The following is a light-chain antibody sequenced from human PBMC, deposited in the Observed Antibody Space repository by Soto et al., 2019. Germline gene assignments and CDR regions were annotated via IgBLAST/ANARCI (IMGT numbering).Light chain of an antibody. CDR1: RSVGFS. CDR3: QQRSNWPSIT. CDR2: DTS. J-gene: IGKJ5*01. Sequence: DIALTQSPDTLSVSPGERATLSCRASRSVGFSLGWYQQKPGQAPRLLIYDTSTRATGVPARFSGSGSGTDFTLTISSLEPEDFAVYYCQQRSNWPSITFGQGTRLEIK. V-gene: IGKV3-11*01.